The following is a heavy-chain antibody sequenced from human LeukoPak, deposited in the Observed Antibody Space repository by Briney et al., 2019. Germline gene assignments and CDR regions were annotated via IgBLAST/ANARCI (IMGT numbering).Heavy chain of an antibody. V-gene: IGHV4-34*01. J-gene: IGHJ4*02. CDR1: GGSFSGYY. CDR3: ARGWAYYSDY. D-gene: IGHD7-27*01. Sequence: SETLSLTCAVYGGSFSGYYWSWIRQPPGKGLEWIGEINHSGSTNYNPSLKSRVTISVDTSKNQFSLKLSSVTAADTAVYYCARGWAYYSDYWGQGTLVTVSS. CDR2: INHSGST.